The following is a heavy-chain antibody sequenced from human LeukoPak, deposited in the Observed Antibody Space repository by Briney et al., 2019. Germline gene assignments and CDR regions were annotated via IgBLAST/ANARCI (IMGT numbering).Heavy chain of an antibody. CDR2: ISGSGGST. CDR1: GFTFSSYA. V-gene: IGHV3-23*01. D-gene: IGHD6-19*01. Sequence: PGGSLRLSCAASGFTFSSYAMSWVRQAPGKGLEWVSAISGSGGSTYYADSVKGRFTISRDNSKNTLYLQMNSLRAEDTAVYYCARVAVAGTVRYRYYFDYWGQGTLVTVSS. CDR3: ARVAVAGTVRYRYYFDY. J-gene: IGHJ4*02.